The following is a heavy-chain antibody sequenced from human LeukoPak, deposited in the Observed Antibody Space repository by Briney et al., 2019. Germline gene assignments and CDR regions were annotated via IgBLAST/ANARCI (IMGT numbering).Heavy chain of an antibody. V-gene: IGHV1-18*04. D-gene: IGHD5-12*01. CDR2: INAYNGNT. Sequence: ASVKVSCKASGYTFTNYGITWVRQAPGRGLEWMGWINAYNGNTYYAQRLQGRVTMTTDTSTSTAYMELRSLRSDDTAVYYCARSYSGYDEEDYWGQGTLVTVSS. CDR1: GYTFTNYG. CDR3: ARSYSGYDEEDY. J-gene: IGHJ4*02.